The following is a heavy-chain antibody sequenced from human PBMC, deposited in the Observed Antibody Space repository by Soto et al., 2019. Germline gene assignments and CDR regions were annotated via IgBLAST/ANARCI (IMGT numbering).Heavy chain of an antibody. V-gene: IGHV1-69*13. CDR3: ARDSGAKLSSS. D-gene: IGHD6-13*01. Sequence: ASVKVSCKASGGTFSSYRFNWVRQARGQGLEWLGGIVPIYRTADYAQKFQGRVTITADESTRTVYLELSSLKSQDTALYYCARDSGAKLSSSWGQGTLVTVSS. J-gene: IGHJ4*02. CDR1: GGTFSSYR. CDR2: IVPIYRTA.